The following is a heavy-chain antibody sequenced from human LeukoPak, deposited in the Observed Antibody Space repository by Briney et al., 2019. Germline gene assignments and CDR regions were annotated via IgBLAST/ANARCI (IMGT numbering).Heavy chain of an antibody. V-gene: IGHV1-69*05. J-gene: IGHJ2*01. D-gene: IGHD6-13*01. CDR1: GGTFSIYA. CDR2: IIPIFGTA. Sequence: SVKVSCKASGGTFSIYAISWVRQAPGQGLEWMGGIIPIFGTANYAQKFQGRVTITTDESTSTAYMELSSLRAEDTAVYYCARDRLIAAAGTVWYFDLWGRGTLVTVSS. CDR3: ARDRLIAAAGTVWYFDL.